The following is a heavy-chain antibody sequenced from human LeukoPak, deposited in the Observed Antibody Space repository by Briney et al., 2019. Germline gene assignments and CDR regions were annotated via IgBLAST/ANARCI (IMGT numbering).Heavy chain of an antibody. CDR3: ARVLVAADTADNWVVP. Sequence: SETLSLICTVSGGSISSYYWSWIRHPPGKGLEWMGYLYYSGSTNYNPSLKSRVTISVDTSKNQFSLRLSSVTAADTAVYYCARVLVAADTADNWVVPGGEGTLVTVSS. D-gene: IGHD2-15*01. J-gene: IGHJ5*02. CDR2: LYYSGST. V-gene: IGHV4-59*01. CDR1: GGSISSYY.